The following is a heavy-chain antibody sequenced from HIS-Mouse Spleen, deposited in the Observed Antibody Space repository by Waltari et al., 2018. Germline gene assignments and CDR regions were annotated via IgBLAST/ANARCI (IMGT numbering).Heavy chain of an antibody. CDR2: IYYSGST. Sequence: QLQLQESGPGLVKPSETLSLHCTVPGCSISSSSSYWGWIRQPPGKGLEWIGSIYYSGSTYYNPSLKSRVTISVDTSKNQFSLKLSSVTAADTAVYYCAREIPYSSSWYDWYFDLWGRGTLVTVSS. J-gene: IGHJ2*01. D-gene: IGHD6-13*01. V-gene: IGHV4-39*07. CDR3: AREIPYSSSWYDWYFDL. CDR1: GCSISSSSSY.